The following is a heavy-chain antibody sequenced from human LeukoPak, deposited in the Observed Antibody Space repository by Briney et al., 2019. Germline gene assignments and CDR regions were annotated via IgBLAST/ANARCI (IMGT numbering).Heavy chain of an antibody. D-gene: IGHD3-10*01. CDR3: VRPLRTTYASGSPEDY. CDR1: GFSFRTTT. V-gene: IGHV3-30*04. CDR2: ISYDERSN. J-gene: IGHJ4*02. Sequence: GGSLRLSCAASGFSFRTTTMHWVRQAPGKGLEWVGLISYDERSNYYADSVKGRCTISRDNSNNMAYLQMSSPRPEDTAVYYCVRPLRTTYASGSPEDYWGQGTLVTVSS.